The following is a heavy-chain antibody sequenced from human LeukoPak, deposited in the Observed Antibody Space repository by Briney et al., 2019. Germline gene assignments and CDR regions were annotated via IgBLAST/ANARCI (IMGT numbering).Heavy chain of an antibody. V-gene: IGHV3-74*01. CDR1: GFTLNNYL. CDR3: AREKFDT. CDR2: INTDGSST. J-gene: IGHJ5*02. Sequence: GGSLRLSCAASGFTLNNYLMHWVRQAPGKGLLWVSRINTDGSSTSYADSVKGRFTITRDNAKNMVYLQMNSLRGEDTAVYYCAREKFDTWVQGTQVTVSS.